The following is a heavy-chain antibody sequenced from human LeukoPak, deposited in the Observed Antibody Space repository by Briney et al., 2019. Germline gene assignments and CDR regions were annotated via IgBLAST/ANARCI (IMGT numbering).Heavy chain of an antibody. V-gene: IGHV1-2*02. D-gene: IGHD3-16*01. CDR3: ARHPYYDYVWGSYAPDY. Sequence: ASVKVSCKASEYTFTDYYMHWVRQAPGQGLEWMGWINPNSGGTKYAQKFQGRVTMTRDTSISTVYMDLSRLRSDDTAMYYCARHPYYDYVWGSYAPDYWGQGTLVTVSS. CDR1: EYTFTDYY. CDR2: INPNSGGT. J-gene: IGHJ4*02.